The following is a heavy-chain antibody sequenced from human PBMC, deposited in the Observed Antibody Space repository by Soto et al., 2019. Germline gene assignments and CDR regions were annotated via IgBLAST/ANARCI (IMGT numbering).Heavy chain of an antibody. CDR3: ARVDILTGYYSPAFDY. CDR1: GYIFTDYY. V-gene: IGHV1-2*06. J-gene: IGHJ4*02. Sequence: ASVKVSCKASGYIFTDYYMHWVRQAPGQELGWMGRINPNSGGTNYAQKLQGRVTMTTDTSTSTAYMELRSLRSDDTAVYYCARVDILTGYYSPAFDYWGQGTLVTVSS. D-gene: IGHD3-9*01. CDR2: INPNSGGT.